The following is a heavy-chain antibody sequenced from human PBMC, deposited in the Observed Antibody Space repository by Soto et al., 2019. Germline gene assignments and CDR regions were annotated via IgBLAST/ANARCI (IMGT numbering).Heavy chain of an antibody. J-gene: IGHJ4*02. D-gene: IGHD1-1*01. CDR3: ARGPRVSSTGTGAH. CDR1: GFTFSSYW. V-gene: IGHV3-74*01. CDR2: ISDDGSTA. Sequence: GGSLRLSCAVSGFTFSSYWMHWVRQVPGKGLTWVSRISDDGSTATYADSVKGRFVISRDNAKNSLYLEMNTLRVDDSGLYYCARGPRVSSTGTGAHWGRGTLVTVSS.